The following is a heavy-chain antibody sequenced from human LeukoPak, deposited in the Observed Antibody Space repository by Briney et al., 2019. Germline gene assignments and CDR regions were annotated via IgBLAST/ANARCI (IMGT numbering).Heavy chain of an antibody. CDR1: GYTFTGYY. Sequence: ASVKVSCKASGYTFTGYYMHWVRQAPGQGLEWMGWINPNSGGTNYAQKFQGRVTMTRDTSISTAYMELSRLRSDDTAVYYCARVEDSSGYYDPPSFGAFDYWXQGTLVTVSS. D-gene: IGHD3-22*01. V-gene: IGHV1-2*02. J-gene: IGHJ4*02. CDR2: INPNSGGT. CDR3: ARVEDSSGYYDPPSFGAFDY.